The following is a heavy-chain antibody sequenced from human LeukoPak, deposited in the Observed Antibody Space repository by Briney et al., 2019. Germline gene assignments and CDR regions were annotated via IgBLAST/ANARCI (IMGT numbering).Heavy chain of an antibody. CDR2: INPNSGGT. V-gene: IGHV1-2*06. D-gene: IGHD3-22*01. CDR1: VYTFTGYY. CDR3: ARDSTYYYDSSGDDAFDI. J-gene: IGHJ3*02. Sequence: ASVKVSCKASVYTFTGYYMHWVGQAPGQGLEWMGRINPNSGGTNYAQKFQGRVTMTRDTSSSTAYMELSRLRSDDTAVYYCARDSTYYYDSSGDDAFDIWGQGTMVTVSS.